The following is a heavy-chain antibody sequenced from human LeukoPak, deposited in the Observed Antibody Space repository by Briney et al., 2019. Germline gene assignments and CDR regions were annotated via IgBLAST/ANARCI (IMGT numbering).Heavy chain of an antibody. CDR2: ISSSGSAI. CDR1: GFTFSNYW. CDR3: ARGRYYYYYMDV. Sequence: GGSLRLSCAASGFTFSNYWMSWVRQAPGKGLEWVSYISSSGSAIYYADSVKGRFTISRDNAKNSLYLQMNSLRAEDTAVYYCARGRYYYYYMDVWGKGTTVTVSS. V-gene: IGHV3-11*04. J-gene: IGHJ6*03.